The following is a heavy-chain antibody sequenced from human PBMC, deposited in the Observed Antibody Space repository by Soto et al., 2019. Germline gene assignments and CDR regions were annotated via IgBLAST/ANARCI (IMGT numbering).Heavy chain of an antibody. V-gene: IGHV1-18*01. D-gene: IGHD2-8*01. CDR2: ISGYNGNT. CDR1: GYAFSGYR. CDR3: ARDLGPPNWFDS. Sequence: QVQLVQSGAEMKQPGASVKVSCKTSGYAFSGYRLSWVRQGPGQGLEWMGWISGYNGNTDYAQKFQGRVTMTTDTSTSTAYMELRSLRSDDTAVYYCARDLGPPNWFDSWGQGTPVTVSS. J-gene: IGHJ5*01.